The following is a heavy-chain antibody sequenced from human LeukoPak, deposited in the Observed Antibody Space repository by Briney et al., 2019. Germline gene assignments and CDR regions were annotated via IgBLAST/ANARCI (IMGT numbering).Heavy chain of an antibody. CDR2: INPNSSGT. D-gene: IGHD3-9*01. Sequence: ASVKVACKASGYTFTGYYMHWVRQTPGQGLEWMGWINPNSSGTSYAQKFQGRVTMTRDTSVSTAYMELSRLRSDDTAVYYCARMSDILTGHYPQWFDPWGQGTLVTVSS. V-gene: IGHV1-2*02. CDR3: ARMSDILTGHYPQWFDP. CDR1: GYTFTGYY. J-gene: IGHJ5*02.